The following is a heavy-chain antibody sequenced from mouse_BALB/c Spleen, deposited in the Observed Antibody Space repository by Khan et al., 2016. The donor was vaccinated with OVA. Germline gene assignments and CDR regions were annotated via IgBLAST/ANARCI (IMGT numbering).Heavy chain of an antibody. Sequence: EVQLVESGPGLVKPSQSLSLTCTVTGYSITSDYAWNWIRQFPGNKLEWLGYINYSGSTGYNPSLKSRISITRDTSKNQFFLRLISVTTEDTSTXFCAAGLAVWYFDVWGAGTTVTVSS. J-gene: IGHJ1*01. CDR1: GYSITSDYA. CDR3: AAGLAVWYFDV. V-gene: IGHV3-2*02. D-gene: IGHD3-3*01. CDR2: INYSGST.